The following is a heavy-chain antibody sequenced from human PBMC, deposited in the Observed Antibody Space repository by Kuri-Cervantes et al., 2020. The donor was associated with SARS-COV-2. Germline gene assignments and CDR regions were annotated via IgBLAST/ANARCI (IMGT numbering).Heavy chain of an antibody. D-gene: IGHD5-18*01. J-gene: IGHJ4*03. CDR1: GFTFSDYY. V-gene: IGHV3-23*01. CDR2: ISGSGGST. CDR3: ARIGGRTAMVFDY. Sequence: GESLKISCAASGFTFSDYYMSWVRQAPGKGLEWVSAISGSGGSTYYADSVKGRFTISRDNSKNSLYLQMNSLRAEDTAVYYCARIGGRTAMVFDYWGQGTTVTVSS.